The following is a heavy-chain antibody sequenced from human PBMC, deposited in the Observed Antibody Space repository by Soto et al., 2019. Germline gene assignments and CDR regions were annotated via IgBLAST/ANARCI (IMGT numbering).Heavy chain of an antibody. CDR3: ARESGGATATLDYYYFYMDV. CDR1: GDSFNDYY. Sequence: QVQRVQSGAEVRKPGASVTVSCRSSGDSFNDYYIHWVRQAPGQGCEGMGWINPNGGVTKYAQKFQGWVSMTRDTSIRTVYMQLRRLRSDDTAVYYCARESGGATATLDYYYFYMDVWGTGTTVTVSS. D-gene: IGHD5-12*01. CDR2: INPNGGVT. J-gene: IGHJ6*03. V-gene: IGHV1-2*04.